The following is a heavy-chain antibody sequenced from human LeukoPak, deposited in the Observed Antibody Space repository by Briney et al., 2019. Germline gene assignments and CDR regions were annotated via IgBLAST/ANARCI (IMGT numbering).Heavy chain of an antibody. D-gene: IGHD3-16*02. J-gene: IGHJ4*02. CDR2: IYYSGST. Sequence: PSETLSLTCTVSGGSISSSSYYWGWIRQPPGKGLEWIGSIYYSGSTYYNPSLKSRVTISVDTSKNQFSLKLSSVTAADTAVYYCARGEGYYDYVWGSYRLGSYDYWGQGTLVTVSS. V-gene: IGHV4-39*07. CDR1: GGSISSSSYY. CDR3: ARGEGYYDYVWGSYRLGSYDY.